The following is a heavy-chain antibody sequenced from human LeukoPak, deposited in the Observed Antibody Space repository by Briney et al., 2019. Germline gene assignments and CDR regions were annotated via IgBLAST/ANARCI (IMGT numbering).Heavy chain of an antibody. V-gene: IGHV4-61*02. D-gene: IGHD5-24*01. J-gene: IGHJ4*02. CDR3: ARHGDGYKSYFDY. Sequence: PSQTLSLTCTVSGGSISSGSYYWSWIRQPAGKGLEWIGRIYTSGSTNYNPSLKSRVTISVDTSKNQFSLKLSSVTAADTAVYYCARHGDGYKSYFDYWGQGTLVTVSS. CDR1: GGSISSGSYY. CDR2: IYTSGST.